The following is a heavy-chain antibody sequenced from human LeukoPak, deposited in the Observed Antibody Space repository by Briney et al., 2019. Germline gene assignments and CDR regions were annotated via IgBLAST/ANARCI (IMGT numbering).Heavy chain of an antibody. D-gene: IGHD2-15*01. J-gene: IGHJ6*03. CDR2: IYYSGST. CDR3: AAGRSLYYYYYYMDV. V-gene: IGHV4-59*01. CDR1: GGSISSYY. Sequence: PSETLSLTCTVSGGSISSYYWSWIRQPPGKGLEWIGYIYYSGSTNYNPSLKSRVTISVDTSKNQFSLKLSSVTAADTAVYYCAAGRSLYYYYYYMDVWGKGTTVTVSS.